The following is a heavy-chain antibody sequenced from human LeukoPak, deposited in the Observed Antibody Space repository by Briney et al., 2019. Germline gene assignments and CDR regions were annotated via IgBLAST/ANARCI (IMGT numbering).Heavy chain of an antibody. D-gene: IGHD1-26*01. CDR3: ARTYSGSYYNWFDP. CDR2: IYYSGST. J-gene: IGHJ5*02. Sequence: SETLSLTCTVSGGSISSSSYYWGWIRQPPGKGLEWLGSIYYSGSTYYNPSLKSRVTISVDTSKNQFSLKLSSVTAADTAVYYCARTYSGSYYNWFDPWGQGTLVTVSS. CDR1: GGSISSSSYY. V-gene: IGHV4-39*01.